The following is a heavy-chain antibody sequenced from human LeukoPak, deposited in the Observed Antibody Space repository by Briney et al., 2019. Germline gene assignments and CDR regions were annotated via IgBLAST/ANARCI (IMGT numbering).Heavy chain of an antibody. CDR1: GGSISSYY. V-gene: IGHV4-59*12. Sequence: PSETLSLTCTVSGGSISSYYWCWIRQPPGKGLEWIGYIYYSGSTNYNPSLKSRVTISVDTSKNQFSLKLSSVTAADTAVYYCARTDQSMVRGVIVYWGQGTLVTVSS. CDR3: ARTDQSMVRGVIVY. J-gene: IGHJ4*02. CDR2: IYYSGST. D-gene: IGHD3-10*01.